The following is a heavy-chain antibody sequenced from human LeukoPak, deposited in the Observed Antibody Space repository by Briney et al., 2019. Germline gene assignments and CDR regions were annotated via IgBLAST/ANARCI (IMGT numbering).Heavy chain of an antibody. J-gene: IGHJ3*01. D-gene: IGHD1-26*01. CDR2: INTDGSSA. V-gene: IGHV3-74*01. CDR1: GFTLSSYC. Sequence: GGSLRLSCAASGFTLSSYCIHWVRQAPGKGLVWVSRINTDGSSANYADSVRGRFTISRDNAKNSLYLQMNSLRVEDTAVYYCARVIGWDEPFDLWGHGTLVTLPS. CDR3: ARVIGWDEPFDL.